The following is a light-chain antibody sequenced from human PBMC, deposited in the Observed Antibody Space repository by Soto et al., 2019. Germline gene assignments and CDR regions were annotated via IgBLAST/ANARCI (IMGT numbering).Light chain of an antibody. V-gene: IGLV2-14*01. Sequence: QSALTQPASVSGSPGQSITISCSGTSSDVGGYKYVSWYQQHPGKAPKLMIYEVNNRPSGVSNRFSGSKSGNTASLTISGLQAEDEADYYCSSYTRTTTLEVFGGGTQLPVL. CDR3: SSYTRTTTLEV. CDR2: EVN. J-gene: IGLJ7*01. CDR1: SSDVGGYKY.